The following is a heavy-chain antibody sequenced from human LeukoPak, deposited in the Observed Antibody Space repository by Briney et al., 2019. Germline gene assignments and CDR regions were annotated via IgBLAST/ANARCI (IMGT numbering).Heavy chain of an antibody. V-gene: IGHV3-7*01. CDR3: ARGVGVAFDI. CDR1: GFHFTTYW. Sequence: PGGSLRLSCAASGFHFTTYWMGWVRQAPGKGLEWVANIKQDGSEKYYVDSVKGRFTISRDNAKNSLYLQMNSLRAEDTAVYYCARGVGVAFDIWGQGTMVTVSS. D-gene: IGHD3-10*01. CDR2: IKQDGSEK. J-gene: IGHJ3*02.